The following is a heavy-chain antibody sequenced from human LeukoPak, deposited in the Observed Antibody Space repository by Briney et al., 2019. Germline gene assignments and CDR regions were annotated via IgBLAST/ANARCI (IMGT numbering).Heavy chain of an antibody. D-gene: IGHD2-21*02. CDR2: ISDSGDST. CDR1: GFTLRSYV. CDR3: AKDRLLNCRGDCYIFDY. J-gene: IGHJ4*02. V-gene: IGHV3-23*01. Sequence: GGSLRLSCVASGFTLRSYVMNWVRQPPGKELEWVTSISDSGDSTFYADSVKGRFSISRDNSKNTLYLQVNGLRTEDTAVYYCAKDRLLNCRGDCYIFDYWGQGTVVTVSS.